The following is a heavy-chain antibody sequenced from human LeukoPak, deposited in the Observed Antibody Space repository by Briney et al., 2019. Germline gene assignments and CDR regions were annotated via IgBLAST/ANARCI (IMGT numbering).Heavy chain of an antibody. CDR3: ARDHVWAFDI. CDR1: GFIFSSYS. CDR2: IGIRSSDT. D-gene: IGHD3-16*01. Sequence: KAGGSLRLSCAASGFIFSSYSMNWVRQAPGKGLEWVSYIGIRSSDTYYADSVKGRFTISRDNPRNSLYLQMNTLRAEDTAIYYCARDHVWAFDIWGQGIMVTVSS. J-gene: IGHJ3*02. V-gene: IGHV3-21*05.